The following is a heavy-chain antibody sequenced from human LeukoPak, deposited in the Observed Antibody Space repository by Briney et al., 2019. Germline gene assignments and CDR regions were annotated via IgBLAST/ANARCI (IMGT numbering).Heavy chain of an antibody. J-gene: IGHJ6*03. D-gene: IGHD6-13*01. Sequence: ASVKVSCKASGYTFTSYYMHWVRQAPGQGLEWMGIINPSGGSTSYAQKFQGRVTMTRDTSTSTVYMELSSLRSEDTAVYYCARRGRSSSWSGYYYMDVWGKGTTVTVSS. CDR3: ARRGRSSSWSGYYYMDV. CDR2: INPSGGST. CDR1: GYTFTSYY. V-gene: IGHV1-46*01.